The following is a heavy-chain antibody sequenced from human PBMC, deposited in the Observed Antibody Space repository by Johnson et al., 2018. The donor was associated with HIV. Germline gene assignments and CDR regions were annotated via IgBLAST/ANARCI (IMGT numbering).Heavy chain of an antibody. CDR2: ISYDGSNK. D-gene: IGHD3-22*01. CDR1: GFTFSDYA. V-gene: IGHV3-30*04. CDR3: AREGYDSSGYSDAFDI. Sequence: QVQLVESGGGVVQPGRSLRLSCAASGFTFSDYAMHWVRQAPGKGLEWVAVISYDGSNKYYADFVKGRFTISRDNSKNTLYLQMNSLRAEDTAVYYCAREGYDSSGYSDAFDIWGQGTMVTVSS. J-gene: IGHJ3*02.